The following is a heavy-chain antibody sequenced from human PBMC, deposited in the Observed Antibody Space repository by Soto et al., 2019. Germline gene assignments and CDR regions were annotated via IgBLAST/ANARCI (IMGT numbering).Heavy chain of an antibody. D-gene: IGHD1-26*01. V-gene: IGHV1-58*01. Sequence: SVKVSCKASGFTFADSAVQRVRQARGQRLEWIGRIVVDSGNTKYAQRFTERVTISWDMSTITAFMELRSLRSEDTAVYYCATANNTSPFDFWGLGTLVTVSS. CDR3: ATANNTSPFDF. J-gene: IGHJ4*02. CDR2: IVVDSGNT. CDR1: GFTFADSA.